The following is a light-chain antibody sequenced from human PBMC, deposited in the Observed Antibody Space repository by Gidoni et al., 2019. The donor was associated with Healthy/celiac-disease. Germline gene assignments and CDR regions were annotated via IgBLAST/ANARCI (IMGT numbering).Light chain of an antibody. CDR1: QDISNY. J-gene: IGKJ5*01. CDR3: QQYDNLPVI. Sequence: DIQMTQSPSSLSASVGDRVTITCQASQDISNYLNWYQQKPGKAPKLLIYDASNLETGVPSRFSGSGSGTDFTFTISSLQPEDIATYYCQQYDNLPVIFXXXTRLEIK. V-gene: IGKV1-33*01. CDR2: DAS.